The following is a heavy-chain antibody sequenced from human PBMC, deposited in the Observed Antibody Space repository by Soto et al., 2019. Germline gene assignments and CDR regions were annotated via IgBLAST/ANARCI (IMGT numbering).Heavy chain of an antibody. CDR2: ISSTSTYT. CDR1: GFTFSGYG. V-gene: IGHV3-21*01. J-gene: IGHJ4*02. CDR3: ARDLALAGNY. Sequence: GVSLILSCAASGFTFSGYGVNWIRQTQEKGLEWVSSISSTSTYTHYSDSVKGRFTISRDNANNSLFLQMNSLRAEDTAIYYCARDLALAGNYWGQGALVNVSA. D-gene: IGHD6-19*01.